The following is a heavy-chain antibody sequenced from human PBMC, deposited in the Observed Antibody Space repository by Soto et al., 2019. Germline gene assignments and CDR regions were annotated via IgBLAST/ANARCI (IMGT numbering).Heavy chain of an antibody. J-gene: IGHJ4*02. CDR2: ITAFNGNT. CDR1: GYTFTDYG. CDR3: ARISQSDFWSGYYYFFDY. Sequence: GAEVEKPGASVQVSCKASGYTFTDYGISWVRQAPGQGLQWMGWITAFNGNTKYAQQFQGRVTMTTDTSTSTAYMELRSLECDDTAVYYCARISQSDFWSGYYYFFDYWGQGTLVTVSS. D-gene: IGHD3-3*01. V-gene: IGHV1-18*01.